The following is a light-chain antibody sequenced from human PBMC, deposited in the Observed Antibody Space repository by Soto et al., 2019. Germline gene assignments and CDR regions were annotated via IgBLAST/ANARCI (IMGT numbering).Light chain of an antibody. Sequence: QSVLTQSPSVSVAPGQRVTISCTGSSSNIGAGYDVHWYQQLPGTAPKLLIYGNSNRPSGVPDRFSGSKSGTSASLAITGLQAEDEADYFCQSYDSSLSGVVFGGGTKLTVL. V-gene: IGLV1-40*01. J-gene: IGLJ2*01. CDR1: SSNIGAGYD. CDR3: QSYDSSLSGVV. CDR2: GNS.